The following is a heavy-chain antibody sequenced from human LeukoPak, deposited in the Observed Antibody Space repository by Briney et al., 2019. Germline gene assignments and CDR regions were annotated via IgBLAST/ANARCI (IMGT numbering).Heavy chain of an antibody. Sequence: ASVKVSCKASGYTFTSYDINWVRQATGQGLEWMGWMNPNSGNTGYAQKFQGRVTMTRNTSISTAYMELSSLRSEDTAVYYCARGRARRAFTIFGVVTEYYFDHWGQGTLVTVSS. CDR2: MNPNSGNT. CDR1: GYTFTSYD. D-gene: IGHD3-3*01. J-gene: IGHJ4*02. CDR3: ARGRARRAFTIFGVVTEYYFDH. V-gene: IGHV1-8*01.